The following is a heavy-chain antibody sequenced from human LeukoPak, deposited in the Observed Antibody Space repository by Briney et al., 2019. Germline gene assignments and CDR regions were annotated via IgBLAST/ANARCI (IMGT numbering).Heavy chain of an antibody. D-gene: IGHD5-18*01. CDR3: ARGDEGYSYGYLYFDY. V-gene: IGHV4-34*01. CDR2: INHSGST. Sequence: SETLSLTCAVYGGSFSGYYWSWIRQPPGKGLEWIGEINHSGSTNYNPSLKSRVTISVDTSKNQFSLKLSSVTAADTTVYYCARGDEGYSYGYLYFDYWGQGTLVTVSS. CDR1: GGSFSGYY. J-gene: IGHJ4*02.